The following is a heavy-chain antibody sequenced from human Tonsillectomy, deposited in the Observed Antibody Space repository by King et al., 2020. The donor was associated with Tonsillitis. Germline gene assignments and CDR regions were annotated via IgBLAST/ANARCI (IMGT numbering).Heavy chain of an antibody. V-gene: IGHV3-49*04. CDR2: IRSKAYGGTT. CDR1: GFTFGDYA. CDR3: TRAYCGGDCYSVPSDY. Sequence: QLVQSGGGLVQPGRSLRLSCTASGFTFGDYAMSWVRQAPGKGLEWVGFIRSKAYGGTTEYAASVKGRFIVSRDDSKSIAYLQMNSLKTEDTAVYYCTRAYCGGDCYSVPSDYWGQVTLVTVSS. D-gene: IGHD2-21*02. J-gene: IGHJ4*02.